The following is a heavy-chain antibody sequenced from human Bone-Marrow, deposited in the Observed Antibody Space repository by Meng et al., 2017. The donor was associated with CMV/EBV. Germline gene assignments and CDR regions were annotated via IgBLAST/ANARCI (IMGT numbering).Heavy chain of an antibody. CDR2: ITNDGSNK. CDR1: GFTFSSYA. CDR3: ARNLGCSSTSCYEVGYYNYYYGMDV. D-gene: IGHD2-2*01. V-gene: IGHV3-30*04. Sequence: GESLKISCAASGFTFSSYAMHWVRQAPGKGLEWVAVITNDGSNKYYADSVKGRFTISRDNSKNTLYLQMNSLRAEDTAVYYCARNLGCSSTSCYEVGYYNYYYGMDVWGQGTTVTVPS. J-gene: IGHJ6*02.